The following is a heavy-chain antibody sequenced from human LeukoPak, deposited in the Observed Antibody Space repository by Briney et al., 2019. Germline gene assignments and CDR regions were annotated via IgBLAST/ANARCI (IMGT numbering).Heavy chain of an antibody. CDR1: GYTFTSYG. CDR2: ISAYNTNT. V-gene: IGHV1-18*01. D-gene: IGHD3-9*01. CDR3: ARERPPSLYYDTNWFDP. Sequence: GASVKVSCKTSGYTFTSYGIRWVRQAPGQGLEWIGWISAYNTNTNYTQKLQGTVTMTTDTSTSTAYMELRSLRSNDTAVYYCARERPPSLYYDTNWFDPWGQGTLVTVSS. J-gene: IGHJ5*02.